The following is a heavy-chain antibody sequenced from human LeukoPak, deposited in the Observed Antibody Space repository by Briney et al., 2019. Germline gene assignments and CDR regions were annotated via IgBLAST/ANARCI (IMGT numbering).Heavy chain of an antibody. V-gene: IGHV4-4*07. CDR3: ARAVGRSFDY. CDR1: GGSISSYY. D-gene: IGHD1-14*01. J-gene: IGHJ4*02. Sequence: SETLSLTCTVSGGSISSYYLSWIRQPAGKGLEWIGRIYPSGSTNYNPSLESRVTMSVATSKNQFYLNLSSVTAADTAVYYCARAVGRSFDYWGQGTLVTLSS. CDR2: IYPSGST.